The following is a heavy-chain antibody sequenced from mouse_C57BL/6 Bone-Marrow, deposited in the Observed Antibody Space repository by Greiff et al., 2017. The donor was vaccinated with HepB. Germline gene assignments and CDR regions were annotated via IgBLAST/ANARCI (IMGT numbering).Heavy chain of an antibody. V-gene: IGHV10-3*01. CDR1: GFTFNTYA. CDR3: VSEIGGYLYYYAMDY. Sequence: EVKLMESGGGLVQPKGSLKLSCAASGFTFNTYAMHWVRQAPGKGLEWVARIRSKSSNYATYYAYSVKDRLTISIDDSQSMLYLQMNNLKTKDTAMYYCVSEIGGYLYYYAMDYWGQGTSVTVSS. D-gene: IGHD1-1*02. CDR2: IRSKSSNYAT. J-gene: IGHJ4*01.